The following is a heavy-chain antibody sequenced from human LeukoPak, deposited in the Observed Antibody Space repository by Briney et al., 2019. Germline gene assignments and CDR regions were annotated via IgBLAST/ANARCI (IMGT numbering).Heavy chain of an antibody. CDR3: ARASSYYYDSSGISPYHIFDY. D-gene: IGHD3-22*01. Sequence: SETLSLTCTVSGGSISSYYWGWIRQPPGKGLEWIGYIYYSGSTNYNPSLKSRVTISVDTSKNQFSLKLSSVTAADTAVYYCARASSYYYDSSGISPYHIFDYWGQGTLVTVSS. CDR2: IYYSGST. CDR1: GGSISSYY. J-gene: IGHJ4*02. V-gene: IGHV4-59*01.